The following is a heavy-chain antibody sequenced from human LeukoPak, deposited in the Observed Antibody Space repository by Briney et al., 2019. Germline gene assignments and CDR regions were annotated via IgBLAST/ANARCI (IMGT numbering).Heavy chain of an antibody. V-gene: IGHV1-69*06. CDR1: GGTFSNYA. J-gene: IGHJ4*02. D-gene: IGHD2-15*01. CDR2: IIPIFGTT. Sequence: GASVKVSCKASGGTFSNYAISWVRQAPGQGLEWMGGIIPIFGTTNNAQKFQGRVTITADKSTSTAYMELSSLRSEDTAVYYCARAGGYCSGGSCYSYVYWGQGTLVTVSS. CDR3: ARAGGYCSGGSCYSYVY.